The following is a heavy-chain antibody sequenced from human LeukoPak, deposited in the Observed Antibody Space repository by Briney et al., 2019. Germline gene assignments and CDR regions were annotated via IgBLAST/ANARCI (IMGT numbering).Heavy chain of an antibody. J-gene: IGHJ4*02. CDR3: ARRYYYGSGSYLYYFDY. CDR2: IYHSGST. CDR1: GYSISSGYY. D-gene: IGHD3-10*01. Sequence: SETLSLTCTVSGYSISSGYYWGWIRQPPGKGLEWIGSIYHSGSTYYNPSLKSRVTISVDTSKNQFSLKLSSVTAADTAVYYCARRYYYGSGSYLYYFDYWGQGTLVTVSS. V-gene: IGHV4-38-2*02.